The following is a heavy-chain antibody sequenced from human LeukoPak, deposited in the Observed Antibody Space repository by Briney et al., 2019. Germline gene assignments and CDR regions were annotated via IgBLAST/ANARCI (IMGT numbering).Heavy chain of an antibody. CDR2: FDPEDGET. Sequence: ASVKVSCKVSGDTLTEISIHWVRQSPGKGLEWMGGFDPEDGETIYAQKFQGRITMTEDASTDTAYVELRSLRSDDTAVYYCARDLGFRGVTGITIFGVDINDYWGQGTLVTVSS. J-gene: IGHJ4*02. V-gene: IGHV1-24*01. CDR1: GDTLTEIS. CDR3: ARDLGFRGVTGITIFGVDINDY. D-gene: IGHD3-3*01.